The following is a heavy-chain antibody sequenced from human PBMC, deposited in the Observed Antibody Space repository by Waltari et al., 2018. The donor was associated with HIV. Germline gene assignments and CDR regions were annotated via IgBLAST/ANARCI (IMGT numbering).Heavy chain of an antibody. CDR1: GGSISSGSYY. D-gene: IGHD3-3*01. J-gene: IGHJ4*02. CDR3: AGGMIFGVVTGSY. V-gene: IGHV4-61*02. Sequence: QVQLQESGPGLVKPSQTLSLTCTVSGGSISSGSYYWSWIRQPAGKGLEWIGRIYTSGSTNYNPSLKSRVTISVDTSKNQFSRKLSSVTAADTAVYYCAGGMIFGVVTGSYWGQGTLVTVSS. CDR2: IYTSGST.